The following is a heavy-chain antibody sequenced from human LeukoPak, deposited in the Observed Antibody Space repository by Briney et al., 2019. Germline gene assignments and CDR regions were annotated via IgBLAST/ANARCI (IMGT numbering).Heavy chain of an antibody. V-gene: IGHV3-23*01. CDR1: GFTFSSYA. J-gene: IGHJ6*02. CDR2: ISGSGGST. D-gene: IGHD3-10*01. CDR3: AKAVVGSWFGESYYYYYGMDV. Sequence: PRGSLRLSCAASGFTFSSYAMSWVRQAPGKGLEWVSAISGSGGSTYYADSVKGRFTISRDNSKNTLYLQMNSLRAEDTAVYYCAKAVVGSWFGESYYYYYGMDVWGQGTTVTVSS.